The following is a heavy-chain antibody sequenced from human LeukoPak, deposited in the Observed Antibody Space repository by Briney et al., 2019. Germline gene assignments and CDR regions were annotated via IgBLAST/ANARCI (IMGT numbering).Heavy chain of an antibody. D-gene: IGHD6-19*01. CDR1: GFTFSSYS. CDR3: ARDGRIAVGEEYMDV. CDR2: IYHSGST. Sequence: PGGSLRLSCAASGFTFSSYSMNWVRQAPGKGLEWIGSIYHSGSTYYNPFLKSRVTISLDTSKNQFSLKLRSVTAADTAVYYCARDGRIAVGEEYMDVWGKGTTVSVSS. V-gene: IGHV4-38-2*02. J-gene: IGHJ6*03.